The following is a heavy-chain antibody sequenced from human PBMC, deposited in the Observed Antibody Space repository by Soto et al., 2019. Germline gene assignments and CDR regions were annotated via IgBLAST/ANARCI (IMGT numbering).Heavy chain of an antibody. V-gene: IGHV4-61*01. CDR1: GGSVSSGSYY. J-gene: IGHJ6*02. D-gene: IGHD3-22*01. CDR2: IYYSGRT. Sequence: SETLSLTCSVSGGSVSSGSYYWSWIRQPPGKGLEWIGYIYYSGRTNYNPSLKSRVTISVDTSKNQFSLKLSSVTAADTAVYYCARGDYYDSSGYPYGMDVWGQGTTVTVSS. CDR3: ARGDYYDSSGYPYGMDV.